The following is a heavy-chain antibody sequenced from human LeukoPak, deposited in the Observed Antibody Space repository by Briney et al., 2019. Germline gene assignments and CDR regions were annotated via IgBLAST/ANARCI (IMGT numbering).Heavy chain of an antibody. D-gene: IGHD3-10*01. CDR1: GGSISSYY. V-gene: IGHV4-4*07. CDR3: ARDLGYGSGSYSVFYGMDV. J-gene: IGHJ6*02. CDR2: IYISGST. Sequence: SETLSLTCTVSGGSISSYYWSWIRQPAGKGLEWIGRIYISGSTNYNPSLKSRVTISVDTSKNQFSLKLGSVTAADTAVYYCARDLGYGSGSYSVFYGMDVWGQGTTVTVSS.